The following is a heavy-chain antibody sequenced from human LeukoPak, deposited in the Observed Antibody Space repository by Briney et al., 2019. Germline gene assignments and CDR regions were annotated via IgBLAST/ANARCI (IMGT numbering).Heavy chain of an antibody. D-gene: IGHD2/OR15-2a*01. CDR3: TREGDNSTPDY. CDR2: ISPNGRSI. J-gene: IGHJ4*02. V-gene: IGHV3-48*03. Sequence: QPGGSLRLSCAASGFTFSTYEMNWVRQAAGKGLEWVSYISPNGRSINYADSVKGRFTISRDNAKNSLYLQMNSLRAEDTAIYYCTREGDNSTPDYWGQGTLVTVSS. CDR1: GFTFSTYE.